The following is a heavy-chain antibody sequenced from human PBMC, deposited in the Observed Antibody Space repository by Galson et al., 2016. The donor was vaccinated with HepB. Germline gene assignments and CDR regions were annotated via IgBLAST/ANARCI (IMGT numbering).Heavy chain of an antibody. CDR1: GFSFDVYG. D-gene: IGHD3-3*01. Sequence: SLRLSCAASGFSFDVYGMSWVRQVPGKGLEWVAGINWSGTVAGYADSVKDRFTISRDTTQNSLYLEVSSLRAEDTALYYCTRDLFDYWSGPEGYWGQGTLVTVSS. CDR3: TRDLFDYWSGPEGY. V-gene: IGHV3-20*04. J-gene: IGHJ4*02. CDR2: INWSGTVA.